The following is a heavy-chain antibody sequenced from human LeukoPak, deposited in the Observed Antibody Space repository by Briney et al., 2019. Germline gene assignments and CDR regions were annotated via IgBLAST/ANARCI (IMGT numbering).Heavy chain of an antibody. V-gene: IGHV3-53*01. CDR3: AREGGYYGSGAFDY. CDR2: IYSGGST. D-gene: IGHD3-10*01. J-gene: IGHJ4*02. Sequence: GGSLRLSCAASGFTVSSNYMSWVRQAPGKGLEWVSVIYSGGSTYYADSVKGRFTISRDNSKNTLYLQMNSLRAEDTAVYYCAREGGYYGSGAFDYWGQGTLVTVSS. CDR1: GFTVSSNY.